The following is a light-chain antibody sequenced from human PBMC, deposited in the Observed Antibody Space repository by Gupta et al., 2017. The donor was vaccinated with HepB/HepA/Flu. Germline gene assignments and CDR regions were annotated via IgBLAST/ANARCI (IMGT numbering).Light chain of an antibody. J-gene: IGKJ1*01. CDR1: QSLRTS. Sequence: EVVMTQSPASLSVSPGEIATLSCGASQSLRTSLAWYQQKPGQAPRLLIYDASTRATGVPDRFSGSGSGTDFTLTISSLQSEDSAIYFCQQYSHWPPWTFGQGTRVEVK. CDR3: QQYSHWPPWT. CDR2: DAS. V-gene: IGKV3-15*01.